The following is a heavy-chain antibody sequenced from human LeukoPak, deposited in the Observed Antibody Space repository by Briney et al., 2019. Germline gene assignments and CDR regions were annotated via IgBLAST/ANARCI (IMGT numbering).Heavy chain of an antibody. CDR3: ARQNLYYYYYMDV. Sequence: LGESLKISCKGSGYSFTSYCIGWVRQMPGKGLEWMGIIYPGDSDTRYSPSFQGQVTISADKSISTAYLQWSSLKASDTAMYYCARQNLYYYYYMDVWGKGTTVTVSS. CDR1: GYSFTSYC. V-gene: IGHV5-51*01. D-gene: IGHD1-14*01. J-gene: IGHJ6*03. CDR2: IYPGDSDT.